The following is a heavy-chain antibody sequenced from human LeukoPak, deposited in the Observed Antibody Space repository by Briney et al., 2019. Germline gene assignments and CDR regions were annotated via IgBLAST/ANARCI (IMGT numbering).Heavy chain of an antibody. J-gene: IGHJ2*01. CDR3: ARGAYGGNSAYWYFDL. Sequence: SETLSLTCTASGGSISNYYWSWIRQAAGKGLDWIGRVYTSGNTNYNPSLKSRVTMSVDTSKNQFSLKLSSVTAADTAVYYCARGAYGGNSAYWYFDLWGRGTLVTVSS. CDR2: VYTSGNT. D-gene: IGHD4-23*01. V-gene: IGHV4-4*07. CDR1: GGSISNYY.